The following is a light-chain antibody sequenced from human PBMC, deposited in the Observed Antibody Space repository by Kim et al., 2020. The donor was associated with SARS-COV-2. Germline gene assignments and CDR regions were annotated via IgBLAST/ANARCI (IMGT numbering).Light chain of an antibody. V-gene: IGLV3-19*01. Sequence: ALGPPVRMTCPGDSLRRYYATWYQQKPGQAPVLVVYGKSHRPSGIADRLSGSTSGNTAYLTITGAQAEDEADYYCFSRDSRGDHLVFGGGTQLTVL. CDR3: FSRDSRGDHLV. CDR2: GKS. J-gene: IGLJ2*01. CDR1: SLRRYY.